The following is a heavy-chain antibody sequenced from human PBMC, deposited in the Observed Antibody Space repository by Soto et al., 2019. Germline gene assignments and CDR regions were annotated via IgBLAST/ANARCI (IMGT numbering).Heavy chain of an antibody. CDR1: GGSFSGYY. Sequence: QVQLQQWGAGLLKPSETLSLTCAVYGGSFSGYYWSWIRQPPGKGLEWIGEINHSGSTNYNPSLKGRVTKSVDPPKNQSSLKLGSVTAADPAVYYCARGIRLGGLNYGGQGTLVTVSP. V-gene: IGHV4-34*01. D-gene: IGHD3-16*01. CDR2: INHSGST. J-gene: IGHJ4*02. CDR3: ARGIRLGGLNY.